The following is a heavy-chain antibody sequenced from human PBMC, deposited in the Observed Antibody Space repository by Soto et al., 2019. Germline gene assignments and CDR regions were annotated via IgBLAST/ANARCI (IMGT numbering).Heavy chain of an antibody. CDR1: GFSLDTSGSA. Sequence: QITLKESGPTLVQPTQTLTLTCTFSGFSLDTSGSAVGWIRQPPGKGLEWLSVIYWDDDKRSSPSLRSRLTITKDTSKNQVVLRMTTVHPADTATYYCAHRDRASGGLFDYWGQGTLVTVSS. CDR2: IYWDDDK. J-gene: IGHJ4*02. V-gene: IGHV2-5*02. CDR3: AHRDRASGGLFDY. D-gene: IGHD3-10*01.